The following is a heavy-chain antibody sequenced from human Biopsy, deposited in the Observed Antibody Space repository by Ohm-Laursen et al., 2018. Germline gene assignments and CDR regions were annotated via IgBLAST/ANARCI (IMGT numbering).Heavy chain of an antibody. D-gene: IGHD3-22*01. CDR2: ISYTGYT. V-gene: IGHV4-59*07. Sequence: SDTLSLTWTVSGGSFTGHYWSWIRQPPGKGLEWIGHISYTGYTSYNASLKSRVTISVDTSRNHFSLRLSSLTAADTAVYYCARWTPEYDSSRYYLDAFDIWGQGTKVTVSS. CDR3: ARWTPEYDSSRYYLDAFDI. CDR1: GGSFTGHY. J-gene: IGHJ3*02.